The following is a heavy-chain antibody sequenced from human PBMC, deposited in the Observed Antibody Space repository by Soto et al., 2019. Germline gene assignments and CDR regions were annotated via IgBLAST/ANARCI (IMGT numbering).Heavy chain of an antibody. CDR1: GGTFNFYT. V-gene: IGHV1-69*02. D-gene: IGHD3-10*01. CDR2: IIPMLGMS. J-gene: IGHJ4*02. CDR3: ATNYGSGSAPFHN. Sequence: QVQLVQSGAEVKTPGSSVKVSCTASGGTFNFYTLSWVRQAPGQGLEWMGRIIPMLGMSNYAQKFQGRVTMIADKSTSTAYMGLSSLRSEDTALYYCATNYGSGSAPFHNWGQGTLVTVSS.